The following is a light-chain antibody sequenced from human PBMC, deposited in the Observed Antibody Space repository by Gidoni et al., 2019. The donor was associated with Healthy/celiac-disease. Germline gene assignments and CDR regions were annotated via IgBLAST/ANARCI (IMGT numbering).Light chain of an antibody. Sequence: EIVLTQSPATLSLSPGERATLSCRARQSVSSYLAWYQQKPGQAPRLLIYDASNSATGTPARFSGSGSGTDFTLTISSLEPEDFAVYYCQQRSNWPPWTFGQGTKVEIK. V-gene: IGKV3-11*01. CDR2: DAS. CDR3: QQRSNWPPWT. CDR1: QSVSSY. J-gene: IGKJ1*01.